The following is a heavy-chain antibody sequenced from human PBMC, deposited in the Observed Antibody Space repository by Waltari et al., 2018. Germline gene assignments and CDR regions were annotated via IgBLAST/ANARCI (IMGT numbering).Heavy chain of an antibody. D-gene: IGHD2-15*01. CDR1: GFTFSSYA. CDR3: ARDRRVYCSGGSCYLDY. V-gene: IGHV3-30*01. Sequence: QVQPVESGGGVVQPGRSLRLSCAASGFTFSSYAMHWVRQAPGRGLEWVAVISYDGSNKYYADSVKGRFTISRDNSKNTLYLQMNSLRAEDTAVYYCARDRRVYCSGGSCYLDYWGQGTLVTVSS. J-gene: IGHJ4*02. CDR2: ISYDGSNK.